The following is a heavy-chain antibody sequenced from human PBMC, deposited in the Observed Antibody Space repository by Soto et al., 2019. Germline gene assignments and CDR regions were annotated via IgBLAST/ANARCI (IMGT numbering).Heavy chain of an antibody. CDR1: GGSISSGDYY. J-gene: IGHJ4*02. Sequence: SETLSLTCSVSGGSISSGDYYWNWIRQPPGKGLEWIGSIYYSGSTYYNPSLKSRVTISVDTSKNQFSLKLSSVTAADTAVYYCARQIYYDSSGYSVFDYWGQGTLVTVS. CDR3: ARQIYYDSSGYSVFDY. D-gene: IGHD3-22*01. V-gene: IGHV4-39*01. CDR2: IYYSGST.